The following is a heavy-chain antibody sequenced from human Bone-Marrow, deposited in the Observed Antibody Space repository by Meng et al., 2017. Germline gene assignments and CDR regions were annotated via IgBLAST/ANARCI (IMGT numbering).Heavy chain of an antibody. CDR2: ISYDGSNK. CDR3: ARDRGRFGQSLDY. D-gene: IGHD3-10*01. V-gene: IGHV3-30*04. CDR1: GFPFSSYA. Sequence: GESLKISCAASGFPFSSYAMHWVRQAPGKGLEWVAVISYDGSNKYYPDSVKSRFTISRDNSKNTLYLQMNSLRAEDTAVYYCARDRGRFGQSLDYWGQGTLVTVSS. J-gene: IGHJ4*02.